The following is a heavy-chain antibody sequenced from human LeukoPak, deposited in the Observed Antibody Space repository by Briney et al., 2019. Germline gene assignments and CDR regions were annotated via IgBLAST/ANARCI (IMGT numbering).Heavy chain of an antibody. CDR2: ITSDSKII. CDR1: TFTFSTYS. V-gene: IGHV3-48*04. Sequence: GGSLRLTCPASTFTFSTYSMNWVRQAPGKGLEWVSYITSDSKIIHYADSVKGRFTISRDNAKNSLYLQMNSLRAEDTALYYCARTSTTGYTNDYWGQGTLVTVSS. CDR3: ARTSTTGYTNDY. J-gene: IGHJ4*02. D-gene: IGHD5-12*01.